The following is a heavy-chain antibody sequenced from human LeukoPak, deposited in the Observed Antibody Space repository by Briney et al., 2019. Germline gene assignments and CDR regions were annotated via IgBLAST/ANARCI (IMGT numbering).Heavy chain of an antibody. CDR2: ISAYNGNT. V-gene: IGHV1-18*01. J-gene: IGHJ4*01. D-gene: IGHD3-3*01. CDR3: EIDRLEWMLPLDY. Sequence: ASVKVSCNASGYTFTSYGISWVRQAPGQGLEWMGWISAYNGNTNYAQKLQGRVTMTTDTSTSTAYMELRSLRSDDTAVYYCEIDRLEWMLPLDYWGDGTLVTVSS. CDR1: GYTFTSYG.